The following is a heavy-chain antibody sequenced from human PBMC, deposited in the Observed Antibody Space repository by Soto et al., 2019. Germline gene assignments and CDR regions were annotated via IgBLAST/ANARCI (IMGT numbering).Heavy chain of an antibody. J-gene: IGHJ4*02. CDR1: GYTFTSYD. V-gene: IGHV1-8*01. Sequence: ASVKVSCKASGYTFTSYDINWVRQATGQGLEWMGWMNPNSGNTGYAQKFQGRVTMTRNTSISTAYMELSSLRSEDTAVYYCARGLTGSFVYSYGFYFYYWGQGTLVTVSS. D-gene: IGHD5-18*01. CDR2: MNPNSGNT. CDR3: ARGLTGSFVYSYGFYFYY.